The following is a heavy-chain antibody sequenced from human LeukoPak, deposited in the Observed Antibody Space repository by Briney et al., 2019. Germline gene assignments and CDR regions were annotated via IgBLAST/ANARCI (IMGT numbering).Heavy chain of an antibody. V-gene: IGHV3-48*01. CDR2: ISSSSKII. Sequence: GGSLRLSCAASGFTFSSYNMNWVRQAPGKGLEWVSYISSSSKIIRYADSVKGRFTISRDNAKNSLFLQMNSLRAEDTAVYYCARVYYDSSGYHNWFDTWGQGTLVTVSS. CDR1: GFTFSSYN. D-gene: IGHD3-22*01. J-gene: IGHJ5*02. CDR3: ARVYYDSSGYHNWFDT.